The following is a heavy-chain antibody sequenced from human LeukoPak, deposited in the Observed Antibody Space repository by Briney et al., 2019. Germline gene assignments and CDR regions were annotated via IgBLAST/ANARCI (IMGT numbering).Heavy chain of an antibody. V-gene: IGHV3-30-3*02. CDR2: ISYDGSNK. CDR1: GFTFSSYA. D-gene: IGHD6-13*01. CDR3: AKSRAADTTLLFDY. Sequence: GGSLRLSCAASGFTFSSYAMHWVRQAPGKGLEWVAVISYDGSNKYYADSVKGRFTISRDNSKNTLYLQMSSLRAEDTAVYYCAKSRAADTTLLFDYWGQGTLVTVSS. J-gene: IGHJ4*02.